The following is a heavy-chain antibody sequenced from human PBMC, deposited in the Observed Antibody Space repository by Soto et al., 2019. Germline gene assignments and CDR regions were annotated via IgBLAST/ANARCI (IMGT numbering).Heavy chain of an antibody. Sequence: QVQLQQWGAGLLKPSETLSLTCAVYGGSFSGYYWSWIRQPPGKGLECIGEINHSGSTNYNPSLKSRVTISVDTSKNQFSLKLSSVTAADTAVYYCARGRQGYSSSTEYYFDYWGQGTLVTVSS. J-gene: IGHJ4*02. CDR3: ARGRQGYSSSTEYYFDY. CDR1: GGSFSGYY. CDR2: INHSGST. V-gene: IGHV4-34*01. D-gene: IGHD6-13*01.